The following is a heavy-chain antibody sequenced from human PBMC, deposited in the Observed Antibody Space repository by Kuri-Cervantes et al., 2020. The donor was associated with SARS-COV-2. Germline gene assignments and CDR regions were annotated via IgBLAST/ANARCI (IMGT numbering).Heavy chain of an antibody. CDR3: AKPATVTTRYWFDP. D-gene: IGHD4-11*01. CDR2: ISGSGGST. Sequence: GESLKISCAASGFTFSSYWMSWVRQAPGKGLEWVSAISGSGGSTYYADSVKGRFTISRDNPKNTLYLQMNSLRAEDTAVYYCAKPATVTTRYWFDPWGQGTLVTVSS. V-gene: IGHV3-23*01. CDR1: GFTFSSYW. J-gene: IGHJ5*02.